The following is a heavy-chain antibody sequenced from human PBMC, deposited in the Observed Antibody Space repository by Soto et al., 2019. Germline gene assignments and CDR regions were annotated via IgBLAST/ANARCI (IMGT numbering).Heavy chain of an antibody. CDR2: IYYSGST. D-gene: IGHD6-13*01. CDR1: GGSISSGGYY. CDR3: ARSIAAATNWFDP. V-gene: IGHV4-39*01. Sequence: SETLSLTCTVSGGSISSGGYYWSWIRQPPGKGLEWIGSIYYSGSTYYNPSLKSRVTISVDTSKNQFSLKLSSVTAADTAVYYCARSIAAATNWFDPWGQGTLVTVSS. J-gene: IGHJ5*02.